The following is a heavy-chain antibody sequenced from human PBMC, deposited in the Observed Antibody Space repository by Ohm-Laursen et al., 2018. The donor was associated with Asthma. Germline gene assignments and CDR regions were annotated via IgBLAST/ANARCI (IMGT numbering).Heavy chain of an antibody. D-gene: IGHD3/OR15-3a*01. V-gene: IGHV3-30-3*01. J-gene: IGHJ4*02. CDR1: GFTSRSYA. Sequence: SLRLSCAASGFTSRSYAIHGVRRAQGKGLEWVAVMSDVGSLKYYADPVNGRFTISKHESRVTLYLQMTSLRPDDTAVYFCARALMDWYSPSLDFWGQGTLVTVSS. CDR3: ARALMDWYSPSLDF. CDR2: MSDVGSLK.